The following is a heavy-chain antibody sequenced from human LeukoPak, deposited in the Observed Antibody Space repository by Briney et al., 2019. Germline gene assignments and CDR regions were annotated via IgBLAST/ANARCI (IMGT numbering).Heavy chain of an antibody. CDR3: ARNGGFSYGYDPYYFDY. CDR2: ISYDGSNK. Sequence: GGSLRLSCAASRFTFSSYAMHWVRQAPGKGLEWVAVISYDGSNKYYAESVKGRFTISRDNSKNTLYLQMNSLRAEDTAVYYCARNGGFSYGYDPYYFDYWGQGTLVTVSS. V-gene: IGHV3-30*04. CDR1: RFTFSSYA. D-gene: IGHD5-18*01. J-gene: IGHJ4*02.